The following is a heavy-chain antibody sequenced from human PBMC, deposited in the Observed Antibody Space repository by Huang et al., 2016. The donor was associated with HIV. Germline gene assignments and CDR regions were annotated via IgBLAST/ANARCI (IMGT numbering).Heavy chain of an antibody. V-gene: IGHV4-59*12. CDR3: ARFSSDKGAFDI. J-gene: IGHJ3*02. CDR1: GGSISGYF. D-gene: IGHD3-3*01. Sequence: QVQLQESGPGLVKPSETLSLTCTVSGGSISGYFWNWIRQPPGKGLEWTGYIYYSGSTYYSPALKSRVTILLDKSKNQFSLKLTSVTAADTAMYYCARFSSDKGAFDIWGQGTMVTVSS. CDR2: IYYSGST.